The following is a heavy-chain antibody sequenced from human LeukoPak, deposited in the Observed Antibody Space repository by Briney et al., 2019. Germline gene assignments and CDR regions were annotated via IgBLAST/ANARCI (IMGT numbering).Heavy chain of an antibody. V-gene: IGHV1-2*02. CDR3: ARATSSWYGIAFDY. CDR1: GYTFTGYY. CDR2: INPNSGGT. Sequence: ASVKVSCKASGYTFTGYYMHWVRQAPGQGLEWMGWINPNSGGTNYAQEFQGRVTMTRDTSISTAYMELSRLRSDDTAVYYCARATSSWYGIAFDYWGQGTLVTVSS. J-gene: IGHJ4*02. D-gene: IGHD6-13*01.